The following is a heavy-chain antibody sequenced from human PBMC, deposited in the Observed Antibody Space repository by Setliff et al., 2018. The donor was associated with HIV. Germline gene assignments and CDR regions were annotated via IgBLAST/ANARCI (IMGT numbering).Heavy chain of an antibody. V-gene: IGHV1-69*04. J-gene: IGHJ4*02. D-gene: IGHD2-15*01. CDR3: ARERIGYFDF. CDR2: IIPMFGIA. CDR1: GGSITSNY. Sequence: SVKVSCKASGGSITSNYITWVRQAPGQGLEWMGRIIPMFGIANNAPKFQGRVTITADKSTSTSYMELSSLTSEDTAVYYCARERIGYFDFLGQGTLVTVSS.